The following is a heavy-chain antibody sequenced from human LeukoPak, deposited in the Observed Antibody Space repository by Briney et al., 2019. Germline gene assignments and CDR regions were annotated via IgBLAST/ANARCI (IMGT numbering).Heavy chain of an antibody. CDR2: ISGSGGST. V-gene: IGHV3-23*01. D-gene: IGHD2-2*01. CDR3: AKDGSSSSTSCYLGY. CDR1: GFTFSSYA. Sequence: GGSLRLSCAASGFTFSSYAMSWVRQAPGKGLEWVSAISGSGGSTYYADSVKGRFTISRDNSKNTLYLQMNSLRAEDTAVYYCAKDGSSSSTSCYLGYWGQGTLVTVSS. J-gene: IGHJ4*02.